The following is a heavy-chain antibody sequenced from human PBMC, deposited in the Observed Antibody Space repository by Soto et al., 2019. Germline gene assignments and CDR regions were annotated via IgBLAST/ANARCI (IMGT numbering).Heavy chain of an antibody. D-gene: IGHD2-2*01. J-gene: IGHJ6*02. CDR2: IRSKGYSGTT. CDR3: ASLTSWSQEYYYGMDV. V-gene: IGHV3-49*03. Sequence: GGSLRLSCTGSGFTFGDFGMSWFRQAPGKGLEWLSFIRSKGYSGTTESAASVRGRFITSRDDSKSIAYLQMNSLKTEDTAVYYCASLTSWSQEYYYGMDVWGQGTTVTVSS. CDR1: GFTFGDFG.